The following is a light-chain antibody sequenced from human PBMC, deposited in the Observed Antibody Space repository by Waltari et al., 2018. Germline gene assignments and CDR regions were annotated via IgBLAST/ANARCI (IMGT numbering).Light chain of an antibody. CDR1: TNDVGAYYY. CDR3: NSYTSTSTYV. V-gene: IGLV2-14*01. Sequence: QSALTQPASVSGSPGQSITISCTGTTNDVGAYYYVSWYQPHPGKAPKLILYEVTYRPSGVSNRFSGSKAGNTASLTISGLQAEDEADYYCNSYTSTSTYVFGTGTKVTVL. J-gene: IGLJ1*01. CDR2: EVT.